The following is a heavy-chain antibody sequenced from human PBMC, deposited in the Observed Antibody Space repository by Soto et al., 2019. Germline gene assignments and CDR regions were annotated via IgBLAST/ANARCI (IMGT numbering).Heavy chain of an antibody. V-gene: IGHV1-3*01. J-gene: IGHJ4*02. CDR2: INAGNGNT. Sequence: ASVKVSCKASGYTFTSYAMHWVRQAPGQRLEWMGWINAGNGNTKYSQKFQGRVTITRDTSASTAYMELSSLRSEDTAVYYCARVPGLLSPFDYWGQGTLVTVSS. CDR1: GYTFTSYA. CDR3: ARVPGLLSPFDY. D-gene: IGHD2-21*02.